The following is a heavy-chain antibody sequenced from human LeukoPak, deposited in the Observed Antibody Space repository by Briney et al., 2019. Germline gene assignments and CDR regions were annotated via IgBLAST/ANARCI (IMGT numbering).Heavy chain of an antibody. CDR1: GFTFSSYW. Sequence: GGPLRLSCAASGFTFSSYWMNWARQAPGKGLEWVISINHNGNVNYYVDSVKGRFTISRDNAKNSLYLQMSNLRAEDTAVYFCARGGCLDVGGQGATVTVSS. V-gene: IGHV3-7*03. D-gene: IGHD3-16*01. CDR3: ARGGCLDV. J-gene: IGHJ6*02. CDR2: INHNGNVN.